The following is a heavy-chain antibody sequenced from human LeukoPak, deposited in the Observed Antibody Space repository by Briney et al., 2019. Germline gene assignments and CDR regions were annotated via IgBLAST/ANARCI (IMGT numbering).Heavy chain of an antibody. CDR1: GFTFSSYE. V-gene: IGHV3-48*03. J-gene: IGHJ5*02. Sequence: GGPLRLSCAASGFTFSSYEMNWIRQAPGKGLEWVSYISSSGSTIYYADSVKGRFTISRDNAKNSLYLQMNSLRAEDTAVYYCARDPDSTGLAKYNWFDPWGQGTLVTVSS. CDR2: ISSSGSTI. CDR3: ARDPDSTGLAKYNWFDP. D-gene: IGHD2/OR15-2a*01.